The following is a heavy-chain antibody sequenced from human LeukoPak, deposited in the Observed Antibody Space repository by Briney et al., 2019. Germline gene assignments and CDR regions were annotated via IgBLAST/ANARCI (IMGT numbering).Heavy chain of an antibody. CDR2: IYYSGST. D-gene: IGHD3-16*02. CDR3: ARADSSGYVWGSYRYGIDGRYYFDY. J-gene: IGHJ4*02. V-gene: IGHV4-30-4*01. Sequence: PSETLSLTCTVSGGSISSGDYYWSWIRQPPGKGLEWIGYIYYSGSTYYNPSLKSRVTISVDTSKNQFSLKLSSVTAADKAVYYCARADSSGYVWGSYRYGIDGRYYFDYWGQGTLVTVSS. CDR1: GGSISSGDYY.